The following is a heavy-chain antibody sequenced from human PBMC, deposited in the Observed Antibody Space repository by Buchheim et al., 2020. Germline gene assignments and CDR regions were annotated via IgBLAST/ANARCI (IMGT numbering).Heavy chain of an antibody. V-gene: IGHV3-30*18. CDR1: GFAFSRFG. Sequence: QVQLVESGGGVAQPGRSLRLSCAASGFAFSRFGMHWVRQTPGKGLEWVAGLSHDGNNLFYADSVKGRFTISRDDSKNTLFLQMNSLRDDDTAVYYCAKGYYGFWSGSLPAGWFDSWGQGTL. D-gene: IGHD3-3*01. CDR2: LSHDGNNL. CDR3: AKGYYGFWSGSLPAGWFDS. J-gene: IGHJ5*01.